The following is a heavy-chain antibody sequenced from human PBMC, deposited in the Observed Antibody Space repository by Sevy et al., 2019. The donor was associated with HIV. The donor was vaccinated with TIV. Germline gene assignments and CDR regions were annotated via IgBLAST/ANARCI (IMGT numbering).Heavy chain of an antibody. CDR3: AKRMTTVNYYYMDV. J-gene: IGHJ6*03. CDR2: ISGSGGST. CDR1: GFTFSSYA. Sequence: GGSLRLSCAASGFTFSSYAMNWVRQAPGKGLEWVSIISGSGGSTYYEDSVKGRFTISRDNSKNTLYLQMNNLRAEDTAVYYCAKRMTTVNYYYMDVWGKGTTVTVSS. D-gene: IGHD4-17*01. V-gene: IGHV3-23*01.